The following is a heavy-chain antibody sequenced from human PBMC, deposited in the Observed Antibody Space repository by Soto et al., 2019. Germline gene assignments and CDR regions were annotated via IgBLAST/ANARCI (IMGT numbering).Heavy chain of an antibody. CDR1: GFTISGKKY. Sequence: DVQLVESGGGLIQPGESLRLSCAAFGFTISGKKYVAWVRQAPGKGLEWVSALYDIDGSFYADSVKGRFNTSSDSSKTTVYLQMNDLSPDDTAVYYCATWHEREHAYDVWGLGTTVTVSS. CDR2: LYDIDGS. V-gene: IGHV3-53*01. D-gene: IGHD1-1*01. J-gene: IGHJ3*01. CDR3: ATWHEREHAYDV.